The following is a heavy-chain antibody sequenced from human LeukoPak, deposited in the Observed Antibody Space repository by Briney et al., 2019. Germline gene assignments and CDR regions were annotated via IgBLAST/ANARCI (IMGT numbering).Heavy chain of an antibody. V-gene: IGHV3-9*01. CDR1: GFTYDDYA. J-gene: IGHJ6*03. Sequence: GGSLRLSCTASGFTYDDYAMHWVRQAPGKGLEGVSGISWNSGSIAYADSVKGRFSIFRDNSKNTLYLQMKSLRAEDTAVYYCAKGGGYEAQYYYYYLDVWGKGTTVTISS. D-gene: IGHD5-12*01. CDR3: AKGGGYEAQYYYYYLDV. CDR2: ISWNSGSI.